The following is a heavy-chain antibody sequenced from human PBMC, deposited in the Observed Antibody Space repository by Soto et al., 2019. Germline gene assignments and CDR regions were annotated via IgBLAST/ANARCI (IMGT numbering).Heavy chain of an antibody. J-gene: IGHJ5*02. D-gene: IGHD1-20*01. CDR1: GGSISSSSYY. CDR3: ATRGITGHGGEENWFDP. Sequence: QLQLQESGPGLVKPSETLSLTCTVSGGSISSSSYYRGWIRQPPGKGLEWIGSIYYSGSTYYNPSLTSRVTVSVDTSKNQFSLQLSSVTAADTAVYYCATRGITGHGGEENWFDPWGQGTLVTVSS. CDR2: IYYSGST. V-gene: IGHV4-39*01.